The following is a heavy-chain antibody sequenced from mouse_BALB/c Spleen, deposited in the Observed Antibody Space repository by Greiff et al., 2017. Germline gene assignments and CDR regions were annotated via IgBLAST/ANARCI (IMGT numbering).Heavy chain of an antibody. V-gene: IGHV5-6-3*01. Sequence: EVHLVESGGGLVQPGGSLKLSCAASGFTFSSYGMSWVRQTPDKRLELVATINSNGGSTYYPDSVKGRFTISRDNAKNTLYLQMSSLKSEDTAMYYCARSYGNYVRYAMDYWGQGTSVTVSS. CDR3: ARSYGNYVRYAMDY. D-gene: IGHD2-10*02. J-gene: IGHJ4*01. CDR1: GFTFSSYG. CDR2: INSNGGST.